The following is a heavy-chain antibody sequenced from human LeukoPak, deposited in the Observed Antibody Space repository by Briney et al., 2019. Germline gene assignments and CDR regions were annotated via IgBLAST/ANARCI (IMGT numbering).Heavy chain of an antibody. Sequence: SQTLSLTCTVSGYAITSGGFSWNWIRQPPGKGLEWIGCIYDRGPAYYNPSLKSRFTISVDRPKNQFFLNVTSLTAADTAVYYCASRGTLVRGVTSDDSWGQGTLVTVSS. CDR2: IYDRGPA. V-gene: IGHV4-30-2*01. D-gene: IGHD3-10*01. J-gene: IGHJ4*02. CDR1: GYAITSGGFS. CDR3: ASRGTLVRGVTSDDS.